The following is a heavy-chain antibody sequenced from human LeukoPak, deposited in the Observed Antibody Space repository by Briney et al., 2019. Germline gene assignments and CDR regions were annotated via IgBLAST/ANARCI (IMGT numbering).Heavy chain of an antibody. Sequence: GGSLRLSCAASGFTFRTYAMSWVRQAPGKGLEGVSAVISSGGSTNYADSVKGRFTISRDNSKNTLYLQMNSLRVEDTAVYFCAKGGGLWFGELSVYYYYGMDVWGQGTTVTVSS. V-gene: IGHV3-23*01. CDR2: VISSGGST. J-gene: IGHJ6*02. D-gene: IGHD3-10*01. CDR1: GFTFRTYA. CDR3: AKGGGLWFGELSVYYYYGMDV.